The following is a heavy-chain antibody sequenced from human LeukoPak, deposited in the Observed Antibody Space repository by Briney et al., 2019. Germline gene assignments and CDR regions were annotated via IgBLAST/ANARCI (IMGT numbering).Heavy chain of an antibody. Sequence: GGSLRLSCAAFGFIFRSYGMSWVRQAPGKGLEWVSAISGSGGSTYYADSVKGRFTISRDNSKSTLYLQMNNLRAEDTAIYYCAKAGGFMVDAQFDFWGQGTLVTVSS. CDR2: ISGSGGST. J-gene: IGHJ4*02. CDR1: GFIFRSYG. V-gene: IGHV3-23*01. D-gene: IGHD3-16*01. CDR3: AKAGGFMVDAQFDF.